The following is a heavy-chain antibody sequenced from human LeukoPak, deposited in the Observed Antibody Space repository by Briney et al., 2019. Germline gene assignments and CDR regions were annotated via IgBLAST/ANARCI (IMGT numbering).Heavy chain of an antibody. D-gene: IGHD1-26*01. V-gene: IGHV3-7*01. Sequence: GGSLRLSCAASGFTFSSYWMNWLRQAPGKGLEWVATIKEDGSEKYYVDSVKGRFTISRDNAKNSLYLQMNSLRAEDTAVYYCYCGTYSGFDNWGQGTQVTVSS. CDR2: IKEDGSEK. J-gene: IGHJ4*02. CDR1: GFTFSSYW. CDR3: YCGTYSGFDN.